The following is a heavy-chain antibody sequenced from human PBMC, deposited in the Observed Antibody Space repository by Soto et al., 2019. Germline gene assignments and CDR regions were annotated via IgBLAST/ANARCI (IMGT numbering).Heavy chain of an antibody. CDR3: ATGPLPSRSFYDYIWGSYRRFDAFDI. CDR2: FDPEDGET. V-gene: IGHV1-24*01. D-gene: IGHD3-16*02. CDR1: GYTLTELS. Sequence: ASVKVSCKVSGYTLTELSMHWVRQAPGKGLEWMGGFDPEDGETIYAQKFQGRVTMTEDTSTDTAYMELSSLRSEDTAVYYCATGPLPSRSFYDYIWGSYRRFDAFDIWGQGTMVTVSS. J-gene: IGHJ3*02.